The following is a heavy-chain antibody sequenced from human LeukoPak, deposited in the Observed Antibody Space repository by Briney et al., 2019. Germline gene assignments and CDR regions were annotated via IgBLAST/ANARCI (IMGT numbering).Heavy chain of an antibody. D-gene: IGHD2-21*01. V-gene: IGHV3-23*01. J-gene: IGHJ3*02. CDR1: GFTFTNYA. Sequence: GGSLRLSCAASGFTFTNYAMSWVRQAPGKGLEWVSAISGSGGSTFYADSVKGRFTISRDNSKNTLYLQMNTLRAEDTAVYYCAKGMQFHGTRDGAFDIWGQGTLVTVSS. CDR2: ISGSGGST. CDR3: AKGMQFHGTRDGAFDI.